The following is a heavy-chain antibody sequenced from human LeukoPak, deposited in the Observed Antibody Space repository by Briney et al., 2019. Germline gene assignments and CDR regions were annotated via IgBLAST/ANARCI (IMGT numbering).Heavy chain of an antibody. CDR3: AKERYGDHAFDY. D-gene: IGHD4-17*01. V-gene: IGHV3-30*18. CDR1: GFTFSAYA. J-gene: IGHJ4*02. Sequence: PGRSLRLSCVPSGFTFSAYAMHWVRQAPGKGLEWVALISFDGSNQYYPDSVKGRFTISRDNSKNTLYLQMNSLRADDTAVYYCAKERYGDHAFDYWGQGTLVTVSS. CDR2: ISFDGSNQ.